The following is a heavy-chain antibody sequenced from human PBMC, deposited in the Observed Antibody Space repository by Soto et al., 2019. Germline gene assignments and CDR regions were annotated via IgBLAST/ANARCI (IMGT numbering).Heavy chain of an antibody. CDR1: GYSFTSYW. J-gene: IGHJ4*02. V-gene: IGHV5-51*01. Sequence: GESLKISCKGSGYSFTSYWIGWVRQMPGKGLEWMGIIYPGDSDTNYSPSFQGHVTISADKSISTAYLQWSSLKASDTAMYYCARHRIAVAETFDYWGQGTLVTVSS. CDR3: ARHRIAVAETFDY. D-gene: IGHD6-19*01. CDR2: IYPGDSDT.